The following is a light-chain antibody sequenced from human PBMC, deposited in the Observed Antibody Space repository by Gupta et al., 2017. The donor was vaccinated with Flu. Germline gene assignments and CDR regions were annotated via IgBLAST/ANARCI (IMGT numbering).Light chain of an antibody. CDR1: QSISSY. CDR2: AAS. CDR3: QQSYNTPLT. J-gene: IGKJ2*01. Sequence: DIQMPQSPSSLSASVGDRVTITCRASQSISSYLNWYQQKPGKAPKLLIYAASSLQSGVPSRFSGSGSGTDFTLTISSLQPEDFVTYYCQQSYNTPLTFGQGTKLEIK. V-gene: IGKV1-39*01.